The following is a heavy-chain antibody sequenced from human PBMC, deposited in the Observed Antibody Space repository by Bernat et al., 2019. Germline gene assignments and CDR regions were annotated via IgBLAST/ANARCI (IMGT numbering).Heavy chain of an antibody. CDR2: VSHTGST. CDR3: ARAVEGYSNYPRGYYYYMDV. Sequence: QVQLQESGPGLVKPSETLSLTCAVSGSSTSSNYYWGWIRQSPGKGLEWIGSVSHTGSTYYNPSLKSRVTISVETCQSQFSLKLISVTAADTAVYYCARAVEGYSNYPRGYYYYMDVWGKGTTVTVSS. J-gene: IGHJ6*03. V-gene: IGHV4-38-2*01. D-gene: IGHD4-11*01. CDR1: GSSTSSNYY.